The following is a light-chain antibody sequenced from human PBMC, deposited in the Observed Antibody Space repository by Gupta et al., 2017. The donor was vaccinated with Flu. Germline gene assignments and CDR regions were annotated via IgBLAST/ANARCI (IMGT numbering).Light chain of an antibody. V-gene: IGKV1-5*03. CDR3: QRYPGSPVT. CDR1: QNISRW. CDR2: KAS. J-gene: IGKJ4*01. Sequence: PSTLSASVGDRVTITCLASQNISRWLGWHQQKLGKAPKLLIYKASSLESAVPSTPSGRGSGTEFTLTIRSLQPEDIGTYWFQRYPGSPVTFGGGTKVEI.